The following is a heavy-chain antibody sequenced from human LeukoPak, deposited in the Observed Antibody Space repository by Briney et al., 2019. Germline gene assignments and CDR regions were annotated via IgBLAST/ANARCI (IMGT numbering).Heavy chain of an antibody. CDR2: IYYSGST. CDR3: ARGGYSSSWSTYFDY. CDR1: GGSINSSSYY. D-gene: IGHD6-13*01. Sequence: SETLSLTCTVSGGSINSSSYYWGWIRQPPGKGLEWIGSIYYSGSTYYNPSLKSRVTISVDTSKNQFSLKLSSVTAADTAVYYCARGGYSSSWSTYFDYWGQGTLVTVSS. V-gene: IGHV4-39*07. J-gene: IGHJ4*02.